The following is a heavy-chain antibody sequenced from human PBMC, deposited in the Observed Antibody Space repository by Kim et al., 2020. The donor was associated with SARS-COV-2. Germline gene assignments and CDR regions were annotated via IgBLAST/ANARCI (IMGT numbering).Heavy chain of an antibody. J-gene: IGHJ6*02. CDR1: GFTVSSNY. V-gene: IGHV3-53*01. Sequence: GGSLRLSCAASGFTVSSNYMSWVRQAPGKGLEWVSVIYSGGSTYYADSVKGRFTISRDNSKNTLYLQMNSLRAEDTAVYYCAREVADYGMDVWGQGTTVTVSS. D-gene: IGHD6-19*01. CDR2: IYSGGST. CDR3: AREVADYGMDV.